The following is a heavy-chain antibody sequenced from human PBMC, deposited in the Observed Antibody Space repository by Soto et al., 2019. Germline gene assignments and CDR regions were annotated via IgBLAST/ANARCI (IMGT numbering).Heavy chain of an antibody. CDR1: GDSISGSIYY. J-gene: IGHJ5*02. D-gene: IGHD3-3*02. Sequence: QVQLRESGPGLVKPSQTLSLTCTVSGDSISGSIYYWTWIRQHPGRGLEWIGYIYHSGSSYYTPSVKGRATISVDTSNNQFSLRLNSVTAADPAVYYCARSRSTIASISGIAVDDWFDPWGQGTLVTVSS. CDR3: ARSRSTIASISGIAVDDWFDP. V-gene: IGHV4-31*03. CDR2: IYHSGSS.